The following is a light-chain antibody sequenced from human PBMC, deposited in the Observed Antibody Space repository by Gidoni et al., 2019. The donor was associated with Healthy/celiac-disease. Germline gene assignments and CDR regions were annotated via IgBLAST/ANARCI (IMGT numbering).Light chain of an antibody. J-gene: IGKJ4*01. Sequence: EIVLPQSPATLSLSPGERATLSCRASQSVSSYLAWYQQKPGQAPRLLIYDASNRATGIPARFSGSGSGTDFTLTISILEPEDFAVYYCQQRSNWLLTFGGGTKVEIK. V-gene: IGKV3-11*01. CDR1: QSVSSY. CDR3: QQRSNWLLT. CDR2: DAS.